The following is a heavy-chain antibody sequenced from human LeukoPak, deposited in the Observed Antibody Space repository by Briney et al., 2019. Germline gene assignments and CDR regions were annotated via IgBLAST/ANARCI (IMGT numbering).Heavy chain of an antibody. CDR2: ISSSSSTI. CDR3: AKGVTSGLLWFGEVTPDY. Sequence: GGSLRLSCAASGFTFSSYSMNWVRQAPGKGLEWVSYISSSSSTIYYADSVKGRFTISRDNAKNSLYLQMNSLRAEDTAVYYCAKGVTSGLLWFGEVTPDYWGQGTLVTVSS. J-gene: IGHJ4*02. D-gene: IGHD3-10*01. V-gene: IGHV3-48*04. CDR1: GFTFSSYS.